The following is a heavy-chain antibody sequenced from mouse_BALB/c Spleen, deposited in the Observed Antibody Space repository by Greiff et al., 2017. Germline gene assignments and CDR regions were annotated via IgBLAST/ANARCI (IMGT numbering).Heavy chain of an antibody. Sequence: VMLVESGAELVKPGASVKMSCKAFGYTFTTYPIEWMKQNHGKSLEWIGNFHPYNDDTKYNEKFKGKAKLTVEKSSSTVYLELSRLTSDDSAVYYCAIGHGLLRYFDVWGAGTTVTVSS. CDR2: FHPYNDDT. CDR3: AIGHGLLRYFDV. J-gene: IGHJ1*01. V-gene: IGHV1-47*01. D-gene: IGHD2-3*01. CDR1: GYTFTTYP.